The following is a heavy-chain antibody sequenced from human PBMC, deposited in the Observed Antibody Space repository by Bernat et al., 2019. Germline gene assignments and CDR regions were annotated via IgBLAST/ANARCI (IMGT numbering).Heavy chain of an antibody. J-gene: IGHJ3*02. V-gene: IGHV3-30*01. Sequence: QVQLVESGGGVVQPGRSLRLSCAASGFTFSSYAMHWVRQAPGKGLEWVAVISYDGSNKYYADSVKGRFTISRDNSKNTLYLQMNSLRAEDTAVYYCARDGGHYCSGGSCRDAFDIWGQGTMVTVSS. CDR2: ISYDGSNK. CDR1: GFTFSSYA. CDR3: ARDGGHYCSGGSCRDAFDI. D-gene: IGHD2-15*01.